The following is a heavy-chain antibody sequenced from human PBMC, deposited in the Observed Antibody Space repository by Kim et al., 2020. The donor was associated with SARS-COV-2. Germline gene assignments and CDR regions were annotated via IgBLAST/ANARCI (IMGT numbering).Heavy chain of an antibody. J-gene: IGHJ5*01. Sequence: GGSLRLSCAASGFTFSTYAVSWVRQAPGKGLEWVSIIYGSGGITYYADSVKVRFTISRDNSKNTLYLQMNSLRAEDTAVYYCAIPSTAQLVLADSWCPGT. D-gene: IGHD6-6*01. CDR1: GFTFSTYA. CDR2: IYGSGGIT. CDR3: AIPSTAQLVLADS. V-gene: IGHV3-23*01.